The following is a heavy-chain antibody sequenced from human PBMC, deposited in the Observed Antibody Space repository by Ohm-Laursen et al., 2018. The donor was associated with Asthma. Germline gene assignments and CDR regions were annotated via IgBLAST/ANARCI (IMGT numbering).Heavy chain of an antibody. Sequence: GASVKVSCKASGGTFSSYAISWVRQAPGQGLEWMGGIIPIFGTANYAQKFQGRVTITADESTSTAYMELSSLRSEDTAVYYCASGAPIFCSSTSCPSSYYGMDVWGQGTTVTVSS. CDR1: GGTFSSYA. V-gene: IGHV1-69*13. D-gene: IGHD2-2*01. J-gene: IGHJ6*02. CDR3: ASGAPIFCSSTSCPSSYYGMDV. CDR2: IIPIFGTA.